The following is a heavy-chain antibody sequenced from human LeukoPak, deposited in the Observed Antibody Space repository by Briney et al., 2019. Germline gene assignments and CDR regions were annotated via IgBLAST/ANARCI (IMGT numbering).Heavy chain of an antibody. V-gene: IGHV1-2*02. CDR1: GYTFTGYY. D-gene: IGHD3-10*01. CDR2: INPNSGGT. J-gene: IGHJ4*02. CDR3: ASSMVRGVITPLFDY. Sequence: ASVKVSCKASGYTFTGYYMHWVRQAPGQGLDWMGWINPNSGGTNYAQKFQGRVTMTRDTSISTAYMELSRLRSDDTAVYYCASSMVRGVITPLFDYWGQGTLVTVSS.